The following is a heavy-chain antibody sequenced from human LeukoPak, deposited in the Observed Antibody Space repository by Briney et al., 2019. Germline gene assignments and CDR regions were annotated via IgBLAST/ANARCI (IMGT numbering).Heavy chain of an antibody. CDR1: GFSFSTYA. D-gene: IGHD3-10*01. V-gene: IGHV3-30*18. CDR3: AKYGSGSDYYYYGLDV. Sequence: SGGSLRLSCAASGFSFSTYAMHWVRQAPGKGLEWGALLSYDGSEKFYADSVKGRFTISRDNSKNTVDLQMNSLRAEDTAVYYCAKYGSGSDYYYYGLDVWGQGTTVTVSS. J-gene: IGHJ6*02. CDR2: LSYDGSEK.